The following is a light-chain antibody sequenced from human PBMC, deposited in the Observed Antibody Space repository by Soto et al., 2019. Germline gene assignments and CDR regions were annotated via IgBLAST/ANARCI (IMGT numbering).Light chain of an antibody. J-gene: IGKJ1*01. CDR3: QYYGTSPQT. V-gene: IGKV3-20*01. Sequence: ETVLTQSPGTLSLSPGERATLSCRATQSVRSAYLAWYQQKPGQAPRLLIYGASSRATGIPDRFSGSASGTDFTLTISRLEPEDFAVYYCQYYGTSPQTFGQGPKVDIK. CDR2: GAS. CDR1: QSVRSAY.